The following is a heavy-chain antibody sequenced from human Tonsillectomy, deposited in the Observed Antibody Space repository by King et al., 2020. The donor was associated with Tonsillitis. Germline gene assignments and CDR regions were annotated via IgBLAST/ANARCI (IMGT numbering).Heavy chain of an antibody. D-gene: IGHD3-22*01. J-gene: IGHJ6*03. CDR1: GGSFSGYY. V-gene: IGHV4-34*01. CDR3: ASNYYYDSSGYSTNYYYYYYMDV. Sequence: VQLPQWGAGLLKPSETLSLTCAVYGGSFSGYYWSWIRQPPGKGLEWIGEINHSGSTNYNPSLKSRVTISVDTSKNQFSLKLSSVTAADTAVHYCASNYYYDSSGYSTNYYYYYYMDVWGKGTTVTVSS. CDR2: INHSGST.